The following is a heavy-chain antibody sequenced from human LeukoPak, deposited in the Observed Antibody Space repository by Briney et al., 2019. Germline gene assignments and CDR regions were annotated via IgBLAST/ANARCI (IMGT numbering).Heavy chain of an antibody. CDR2: IRYDGSNK. J-gene: IGHJ4*02. D-gene: IGHD1-26*01. CDR3: AKDRSGSYSQGLDY. V-gene: IGHV3-30*02. CDR1: GFTFSIYA. Sequence: GGSLRLSCAVSGFTFSIYAMSWVRQAPGKGLEWVAFIRYDGSNKYYADSVKGRFTISRDNSKNTLYLQMNSLRAEDTAVYYCAKDRSGSYSQGLDYWGQGTLVTVSS.